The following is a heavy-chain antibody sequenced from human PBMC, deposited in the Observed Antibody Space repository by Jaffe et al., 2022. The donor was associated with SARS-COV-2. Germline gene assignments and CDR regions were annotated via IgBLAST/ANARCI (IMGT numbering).Heavy chain of an antibody. Sequence: QVQLVESGGGVVQPGRSLRLSCAASGFTFSSYAMHWVRQAPGKGLEWVAVISYDGSNKYYADSVKGRFTISRDNSKNTLYLQMNSLRAEDTAVYYCARDSDEWELLPLNYYFDYWGQGTLVTVSS. CDR2: ISYDGSNK. D-gene: IGHD1-26*01. J-gene: IGHJ4*02. V-gene: IGHV3-30-3*01. CDR3: ARDSDEWELLPLNYYFDY. CDR1: GFTFSSYA.